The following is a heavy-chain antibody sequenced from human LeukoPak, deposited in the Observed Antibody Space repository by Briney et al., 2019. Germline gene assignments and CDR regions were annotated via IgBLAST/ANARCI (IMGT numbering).Heavy chain of an antibody. Sequence: GESLKISCKTSGYSFSDFWIGWVRQRPGKGLEWMGIIYPADSDTRYSPSFEGQVAISADKSITTAYLQWGSLKASDTAMYYCARLTMVRGVIMDYWGQGTLVTVSS. J-gene: IGHJ4*02. CDR3: ARLTMVRGVIMDY. CDR1: GYSFSDFW. CDR2: IYPADSDT. V-gene: IGHV5-51*01. D-gene: IGHD3-10*01.